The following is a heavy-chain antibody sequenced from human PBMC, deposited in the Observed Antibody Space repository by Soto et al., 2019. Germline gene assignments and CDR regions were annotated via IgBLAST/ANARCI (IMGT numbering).Heavy chain of an antibody. D-gene: IGHD2-21*01. J-gene: IGHJ2*01. Sequence: PGGSLRLSCEASGFTFSDYYMSWIRQVPGQGLEWLSFISSSGSYIKYSDSMRGRLTVSRDNGKNSLYLQMHSLRVEDTAVYYCARLRVGVNWYFDLGGRGTRVPVSA. CDR3: ARLRVGVNWYFDL. V-gene: IGHV3-11*06. CDR1: GFTFSDYY. CDR2: ISSSGSYI.